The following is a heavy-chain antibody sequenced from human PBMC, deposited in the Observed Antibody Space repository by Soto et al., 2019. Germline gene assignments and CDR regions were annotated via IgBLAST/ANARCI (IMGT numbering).Heavy chain of an antibody. V-gene: IGHV4-59*01. J-gene: IGHJ4*02. CDR3: AREGNLGRWLQPLDF. CDR1: GDSISAYS. CDR2: IHYNGNT. D-gene: IGHD5-12*01. Sequence: QVQLQVSGPGLVKPSETLSLTCTVSGDSISAYSWSWVRQPPGKGLEWIGNIHYNGNTKYNPSLKSRVTMSLDTSKNQFSLRMISVTAADTAKYFCAREGNLGRWLQPLDFGGQGTLVTVSS.